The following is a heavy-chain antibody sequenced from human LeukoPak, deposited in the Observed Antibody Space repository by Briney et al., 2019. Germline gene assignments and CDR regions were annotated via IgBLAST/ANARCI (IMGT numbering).Heavy chain of an antibody. V-gene: IGHV3-23*01. CDR3: AKDGVPATAPSDY. CDR2: ISGSGGST. CDR1: GFTFSSYA. D-gene: IGHD2-2*01. Sequence: PGGSLRLSCAASGFTFSSYAMSWVRQAPGKGLERVSAISGSGGSTYYADSVKGRFTISRDNSKNTLYLQMNSLRAEDTAVYYCAKDGVPATAPSDYWGQGTLVTVSS. J-gene: IGHJ4*02.